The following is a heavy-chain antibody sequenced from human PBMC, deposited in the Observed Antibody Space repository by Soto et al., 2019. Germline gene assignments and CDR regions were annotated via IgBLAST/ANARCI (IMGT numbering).Heavy chain of an antibody. CDR1: GYIFTTYS. J-gene: IGHJ4*02. D-gene: IGHD6-25*01. CDR3: ARVRSSGREFDY. CDR2: VDPRDGST. Sequence: QVQLVQPGAEMKRPGASVILSCKASGYIFTTYSIHWVRQTAGQGLEWMAKVDPRDGSTGYAQKFRGRVSMAWDTSTGTVSMEVSSLTSDDTATYYCARVRSSGREFDYWGQGTQVTVSS. V-gene: IGHV1-46*01.